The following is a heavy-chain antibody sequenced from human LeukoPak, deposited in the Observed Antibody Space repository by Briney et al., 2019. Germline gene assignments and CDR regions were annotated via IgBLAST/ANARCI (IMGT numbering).Heavy chain of an antibody. CDR2: ITSYNGDT. V-gene: IGHV1-18*01. Sequence: ASVKVSCKASGYSFGNYGLSWVRQAPGQGLEWMGWITSYNGDTNYAQKFQGRVTLTTDPATNTGYMELRSLRSDDTAMYFCARDLGGYVFWGQGTLITVSS. CDR3: ARDLGGYVF. D-gene: IGHD5-18*01. CDR1: GYSFGNYG. J-gene: IGHJ4*02.